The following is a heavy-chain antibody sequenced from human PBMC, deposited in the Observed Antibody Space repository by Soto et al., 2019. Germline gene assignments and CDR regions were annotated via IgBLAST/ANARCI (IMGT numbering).Heavy chain of an antibody. J-gene: IGHJ4*02. D-gene: IGHD5-12*01. CDR2: VYYRGTT. V-gene: IGHV4-59*01. CDR3: ARVGDGYNWDFDY. CDR1: GASMSPYY. Sequence: SETLSLSCSVSGASMSPYYWTWVRQPPGKGLEWIANVYYRGTTNYNSSLKSRVTISVATSKNQFSLTMTSVSAADTAIYYCARVGDGYNWDFDYWGQGTLVTVSS.